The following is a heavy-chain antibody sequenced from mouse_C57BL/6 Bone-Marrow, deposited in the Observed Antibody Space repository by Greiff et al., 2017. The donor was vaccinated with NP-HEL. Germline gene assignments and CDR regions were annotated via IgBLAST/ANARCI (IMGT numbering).Heavy chain of an antibody. D-gene: IGHD2-3*01. J-gene: IGHJ3*01. V-gene: IGHV1-59*01. Sequence: QVQLQQPGAELVRPGTSVKLSCKASGYTFTSYWMHWVKPRPGQGLEWIGVIDPSDSYTNYNQKFKGKATLTVDTSSSTAYMQLSSLTSEDSAVYYCARAGYYEAYWGQGTLVTVSA. CDR1: GYTFTSYW. CDR3: ARAGYYEAY. CDR2: IDPSDSYT.